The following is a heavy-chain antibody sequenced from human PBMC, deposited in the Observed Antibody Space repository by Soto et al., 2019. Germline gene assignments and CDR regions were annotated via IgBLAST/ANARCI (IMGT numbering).Heavy chain of an antibody. J-gene: IGHJ4*02. Sequence: VGSLRLSYAASGFNFGNAWMSWVRQDTGKGLEWVGRVRSKTDGGTIDYAAPVKGRFTISRDDSKNTLYLQMNSLKTEDTGVYYCTRYCSSISCYESLSNFDYWGQGTLVTVSS. CDR3: TRYCSSISCYESLSNFDY. CDR2: VRSKTDGGTI. V-gene: IGHV3-15*01. CDR1: GFNFGNAW. D-gene: IGHD2-2*01.